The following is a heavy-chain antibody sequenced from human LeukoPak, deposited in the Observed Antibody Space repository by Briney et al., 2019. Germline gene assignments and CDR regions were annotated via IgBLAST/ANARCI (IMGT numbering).Heavy chain of an antibody. J-gene: IGHJ5*02. CDR2: INHRGST. V-gene: IGHV4-34*01. CDR1: GGSFSGYF. Sequence: PEALSLTCALSGGSFSGYFSSWIRPPPGKGRGWVGEINHRGSTNYNPALKSRVTISVATSNNQYTLKLSSVSAADTAVYFCARGIVYYGSGGNWFDPWGQGTLVTVSS. D-gene: IGHD3-10*01. CDR3: ARGIVYYGSGGNWFDP.